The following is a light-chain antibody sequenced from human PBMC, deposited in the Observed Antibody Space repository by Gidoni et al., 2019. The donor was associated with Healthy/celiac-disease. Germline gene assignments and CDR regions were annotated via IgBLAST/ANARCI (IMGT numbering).Light chain of an antibody. CDR1: SSNIGSNT. CDR3: AAWDDSLNGRWV. Sequence: GQRGTISCSGSSSNIGSNTVNWYQQLPGTAPKLLIYSNNQRPSGVPDRFSGSKSGTSASLAISGLQSEDEADYYCAAWDDSLNGRWVFGGGTKLTVL. J-gene: IGLJ3*02. CDR2: SNN. V-gene: IGLV1-44*01.